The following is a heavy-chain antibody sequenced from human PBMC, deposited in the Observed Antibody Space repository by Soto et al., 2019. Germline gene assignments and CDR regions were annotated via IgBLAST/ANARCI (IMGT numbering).Heavy chain of an antibody. J-gene: IGHJ4*02. CDR1: GFTFSNAR. Sequence: EVQLVESGGGLVKPGGSLRLSCAASGFTFSNARMNWVRQAPGKGLEWVGRIKSKTDGGTTDYAAPVKGRFTISRDDSKNTLYLQMNSLKTEDTAVYYCTTDLQRWFGEFYYYWGQGTLVTVSS. D-gene: IGHD3-10*01. CDR3: TTDLQRWFGEFYYY. CDR2: IKSKTDGGTT. V-gene: IGHV3-15*07.